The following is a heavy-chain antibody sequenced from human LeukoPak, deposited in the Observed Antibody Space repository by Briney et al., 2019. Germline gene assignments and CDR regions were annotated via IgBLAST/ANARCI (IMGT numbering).Heavy chain of an antibody. J-gene: IGHJ4*02. CDR3: AREPGIAAAGTDPDY. CDR2: ISGSGGST. CDR1: GFTFSSYA. D-gene: IGHD6-13*01. Sequence: GGSLRLSYAASGFTFSSYAMSWVRQAPGKGLEWVSAISGSGGSTYYADSVKGRFTISRDNSKNTLYLQMNSLKAEDTAVYYCAREPGIAAAGTDPDYWGQGTLVTVSS. V-gene: IGHV3-23*01.